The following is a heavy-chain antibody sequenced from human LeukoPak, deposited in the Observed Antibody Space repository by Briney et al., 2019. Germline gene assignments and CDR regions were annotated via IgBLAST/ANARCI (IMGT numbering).Heavy chain of an antibody. CDR2: INPNSGGR. Sequence: GASVTVSCKASGYTFTCYYMHWVGQARGQGGEGMGWINPNSGGRNYAQKFPGRVTMTRDTSISTAYMELSRLSSDDTAVYYCARGLGRQQPEGYWGQGTLVTVSS. V-gene: IGHV1-2*02. J-gene: IGHJ4*02. D-gene: IGHD6-13*01. CDR1: GYTFTCYY. CDR3: ARGLGRQQPEGY.